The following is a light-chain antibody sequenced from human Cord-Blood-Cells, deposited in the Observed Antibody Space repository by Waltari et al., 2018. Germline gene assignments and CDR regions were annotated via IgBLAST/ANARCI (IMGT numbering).Light chain of an antibody. CDR3: QAWDSSTVV. CDR2: QAS. J-gene: IGLJ2*01. V-gene: IGLV3-1*01. CDR1: TLGDKY. Sequence: SYELTQPPSVSVSPGQTASITCSGATLGDKYACWYQQKPGQSPVLVIYQASKRPSGIPERFSGSNSGNTATLTISGTQAMDEADYYCQAWDSSTVVFGGGTKLTVL.